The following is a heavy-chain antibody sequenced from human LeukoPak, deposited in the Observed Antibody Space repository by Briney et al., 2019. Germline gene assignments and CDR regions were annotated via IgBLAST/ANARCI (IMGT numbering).Heavy chain of an antibody. CDR3: ARDPRGTYDY. D-gene: IGHD5-12*01. J-gene: IGHJ4*02. Sequence: ASVNVSFKSSGYSFTSSYNIHWLRQAPGQGPEFMGWINPSSGDTRYAQKFQGRVTVTRDTIISTAYMELSSLTSDDTAVYYCARDPRGTYDYWGQGSLVTVSS. CDR1: GYSFTSSYN. CDR2: INPSSGDT. V-gene: IGHV1-2*02.